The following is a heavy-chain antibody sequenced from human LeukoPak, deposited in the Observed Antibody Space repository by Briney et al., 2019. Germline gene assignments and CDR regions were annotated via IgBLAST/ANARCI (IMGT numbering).Heavy chain of an antibody. CDR1: GFTFSRYW. CDR2: IKEDGSEK. Sequence: PGGSLRLSCAASGFTFSRYWMSWVRQAPGKGLEWVANIKEDGSEKYYVDSVKGRLTISRDNAKNSLSLQIKSLRAEDTAVYYCARQKAVVVVAATPDEDYGDYVDYYYYMDVWGKGSTVTVPS. J-gene: IGHJ6*03. CDR3: ARQKAVVVVAATPDEDYGDYVDYYYYMDV. D-gene: IGHD2-15*01. V-gene: IGHV3-7*01.